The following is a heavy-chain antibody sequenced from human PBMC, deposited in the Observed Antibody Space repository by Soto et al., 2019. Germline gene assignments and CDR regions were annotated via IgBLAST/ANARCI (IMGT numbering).Heavy chain of an antibody. J-gene: IGHJ4*02. V-gene: IGHV1-3*01. CDR2: INAGNGNT. D-gene: IGHD1-26*01. Sequence: ASVKVSCKASGYTCTSYAMHWVLQAPGQRLEWMGWINAGNGNTKYSQKFQGRVTITRDTSASTAYMELSSLRSEDTAVYYCARGVGLYDFDYCGQGTVLTVPS. CDR3: ARGVGLYDFDY. CDR1: GYTCTSYA.